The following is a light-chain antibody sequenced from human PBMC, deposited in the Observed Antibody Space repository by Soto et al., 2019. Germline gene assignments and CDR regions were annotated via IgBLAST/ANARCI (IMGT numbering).Light chain of an antibody. V-gene: IGLV1-44*01. J-gene: IGLJ2*01. CDR2: IDN. CDR3: ASWDDSLNGPV. Sequence: QSVLTQPPSASGTPGKRVSISGPGSTPNIGSQTVNWYQRLPGTAPKLLIYIDNQRPSGVPDRFSGSKSGTSASLAISGLQSEDEADYFCASWDDSLNGPVFGGGTKLTVL. CDR1: TPNIGSQT.